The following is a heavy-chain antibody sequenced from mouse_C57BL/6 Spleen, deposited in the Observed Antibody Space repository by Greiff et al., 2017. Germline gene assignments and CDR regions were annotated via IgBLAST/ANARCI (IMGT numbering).Heavy chain of an antibody. CDR3: ASRYGSSYWFAY. CDR1: GYSFTGYY. D-gene: IGHD1-1*01. Sequence: EVQLQQSGPELVKPGASVKISCKASGYSFTGYYMNWVKQSPEKSLEWIGEINPSTGGTTYNQKFKAKATLTVDKSSSTAYMQLKSLTSEDSAVYYCASRYGSSYWFAYWGQGTLVTVSA. J-gene: IGHJ3*01. V-gene: IGHV1-42*01. CDR2: INPSTGGT.